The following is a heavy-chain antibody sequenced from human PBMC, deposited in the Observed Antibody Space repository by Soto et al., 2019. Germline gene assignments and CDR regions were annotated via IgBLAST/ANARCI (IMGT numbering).Heavy chain of an antibody. CDR2: FDPEDGET. D-gene: IGHD3-10*01. CDR3: ATDPTGVHGMDV. J-gene: IGHJ6*02. Sequence: QVQLVQSGAEVKKPGASVKVSCKVSGYTLTELSMHWVRQAPGKGLEWMGGFDPEDGETIYAQESQGRVTMTEDTSTDTAYMELSSLRSEDTAVYYCATDPTGVHGMDVWGQGTTVTVSS. V-gene: IGHV1-24*01. CDR1: GYTLTELS.